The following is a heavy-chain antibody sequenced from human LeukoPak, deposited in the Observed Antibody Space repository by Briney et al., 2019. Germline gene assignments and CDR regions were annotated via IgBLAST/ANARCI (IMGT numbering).Heavy chain of an antibody. CDR2: IYTSGST. V-gene: IGHV4-4*07. Sequence: SETLSLTCTVSGGSISSYYWSWIRQPAGKGLEWIGRIYTSGSTNYNPSLKSRVTMSVDTSKNQFSLKLSSVTAADTAVYYCARAPYYDFWSGPYYYYMDVWGKGTTVTVSS. J-gene: IGHJ6*03. CDR1: GGSISSYY. D-gene: IGHD3-3*01. CDR3: ARAPYYDFWSGPYYYYMDV.